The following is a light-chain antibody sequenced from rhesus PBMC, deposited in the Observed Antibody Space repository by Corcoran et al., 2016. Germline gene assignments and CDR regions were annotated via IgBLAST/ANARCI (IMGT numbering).Light chain of an antibody. CDR1: QSLVHSDGNTY. J-gene: IGKJ4*01. Sequence: DVVMTQSPLSLPITPGQPASISCRSSQSLVHSDGNTYLSWYQQRPGQPLRRLIYKVSKRDSGVTDRFSGSGAGTDFTLKISRVEAEAVGLYYCGQGTNVTLTFGGGTKVEIK. CDR2: KVS. V-gene: IGKV2-64*01. CDR3: GQGTNVTLT.